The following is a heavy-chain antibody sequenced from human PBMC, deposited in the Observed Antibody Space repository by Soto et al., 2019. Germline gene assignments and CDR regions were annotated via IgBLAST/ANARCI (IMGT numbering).Heavy chain of an antibody. V-gene: IGHV3-48*02. CDR1: GFTFSSYS. D-gene: IGHD3-10*01. Sequence: GGSLRLSCAASGFTFSSYSVNWVRQAPGKGLEWVSYISSGSKTIYYADSVKGRFTVSRDNAKNSQYLQMNSLTDEDTAVYYCAREDILGVRSFDYWGRGTLVTVSS. J-gene: IGHJ4*02. CDR3: AREDILGVRSFDY. CDR2: ISSGSKTI.